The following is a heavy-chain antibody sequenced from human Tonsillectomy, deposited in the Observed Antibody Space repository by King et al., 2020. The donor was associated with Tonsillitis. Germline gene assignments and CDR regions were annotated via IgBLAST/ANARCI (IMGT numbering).Heavy chain of an antibody. D-gene: IGHD5-18*01. CDR2: ISIDGGKN. CDR1: GFTFNKYA. V-gene: IGHV3-30*01. CDR3: ARGDRTATHFDY. Sequence: VQLVESGGSVVQPGTSLKLSCAASGFTFNKYALFWVRQAPRRGLDWVSSISIDGGKNYYADSLKGRFTVSIDNSKNTLFLQMNSLRLEDTAFYFCARGDRTATHFDYWGRGILVTVSS. J-gene: IGHJ4*02.